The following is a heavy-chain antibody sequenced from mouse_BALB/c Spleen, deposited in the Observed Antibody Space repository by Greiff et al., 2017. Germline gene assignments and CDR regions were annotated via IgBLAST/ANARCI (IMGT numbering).Heavy chain of an antibody. Sequence: QVQLQQSGAELVRPGTSVKISCKASGYTFTNYWLGWVKQRPGHGLEWIGDIYPGGGYTNYNEKFKGKATLTADTSSSTAYMQLSSLTSEDSAVYFCARKWLRQAWFAYWGQGTLVTVSA. V-gene: IGHV1-63*02. CDR3: ARKWLRQAWFAY. D-gene: IGHD2-2*01. CDR2: IYPGGGYT. CDR1: GYTFTNYW. J-gene: IGHJ3*01.